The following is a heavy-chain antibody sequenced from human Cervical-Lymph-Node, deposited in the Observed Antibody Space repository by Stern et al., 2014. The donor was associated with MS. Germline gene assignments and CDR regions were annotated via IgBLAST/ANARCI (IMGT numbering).Heavy chain of an antibody. V-gene: IGHV4-61*02. Sequence: QVQLQESGPGLVKPSQTLSLTCTVSGGSMNSRPYYWNWLRQPAGKALEWIGRIYISGSTNYNPSLERRVTISIDTSKHQLSLKRRSGTAADTAVYYCAREGETSDFFPFDYWGQGAQVIVSS. CDR2: IYISGST. J-gene: IGHJ4*02. D-gene: IGHD3/OR15-3a*01. CDR1: GGSMNSRPYY. CDR3: AREGETSDFFPFDY.